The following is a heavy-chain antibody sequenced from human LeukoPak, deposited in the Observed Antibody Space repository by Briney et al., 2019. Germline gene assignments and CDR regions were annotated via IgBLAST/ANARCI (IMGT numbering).Heavy chain of an antibody. D-gene: IGHD3-10*01. Sequence: SETLSLTCTVSGGSMNQYYWGWIRQPPGKGLEWIGSIYYSGTTYYNPSLKSRVTISVDTSKNQFSLKLSSVTAADTALYYCAKHYMGSSYNHGLDCWGQGTLVTVSS. CDR3: AKHYMGSSYNHGLDC. J-gene: IGHJ4*02. CDR1: GGSMNQYY. V-gene: IGHV4-39*01. CDR2: IYYSGTT.